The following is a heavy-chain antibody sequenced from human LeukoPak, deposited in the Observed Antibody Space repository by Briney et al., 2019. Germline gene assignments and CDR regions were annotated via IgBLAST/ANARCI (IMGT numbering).Heavy chain of an antibody. CDR2: ISYSGST. V-gene: IGHV4-59*01. J-gene: IGHJ4*02. CDR3: ARGFDSKSTYFDY. D-gene: IGHD5-12*01. CDR1: GGSISSYY. Sequence: PSETLSLSCTVSGGSISSYYWNWIRQPPGKGLEWIGYISYSGSTNYNPSLKSRVTISLGTSKNQFSLKVRSVTAADTAVYYCARGFDSKSTYFDYWGQGTLVTVSP.